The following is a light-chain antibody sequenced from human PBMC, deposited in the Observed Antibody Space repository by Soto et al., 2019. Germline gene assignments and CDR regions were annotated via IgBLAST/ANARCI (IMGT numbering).Light chain of an antibody. V-gene: IGKV3-20*01. CDR3: QQYGRSPWT. CDR2: GAS. J-gene: IGKJ1*01. CDR1: QSVSSSH. Sequence: EIVLTQSPGTLSLSPGERATLSCRASQSVSSSHLAWYQQKPGQAPRLLIYGASSRATGITDRFSGSESETDFTLTISRLQPEDSAVYYCQQYGRSPWTFGQGTKVEIK.